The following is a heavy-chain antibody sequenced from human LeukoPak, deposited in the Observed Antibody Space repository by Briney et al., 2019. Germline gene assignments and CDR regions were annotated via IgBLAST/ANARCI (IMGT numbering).Heavy chain of an antibody. V-gene: IGHV4-34*01. CDR3: AREMATSGYFDY. CDR2: INHSGST. J-gene: IGHJ4*02. Sequence: SETLSLTCAVYGGSFSGYYWGWIRQPPGKGLEWIGEINHSGSTNYNPSLKSRVTISVDTSKNQFSLKLSSVTAADTAVYYCAREMATSGYFDYWGQGTLVTVSS. D-gene: IGHD5-24*01. CDR1: GGSFSGYY.